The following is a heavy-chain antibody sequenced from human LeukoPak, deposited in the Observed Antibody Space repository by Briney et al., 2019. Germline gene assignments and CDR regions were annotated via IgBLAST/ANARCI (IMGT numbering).Heavy chain of an antibody. CDR3: AKAGAYYYDSSGYSMIDI. Sequence: GGSLRLSCAASGLTFSSYAMNWVRQAPGKGLEWVSAISGSGGSTYYADSVKGRFTISRDNSKNTLYLQMNSLRAEDTAVYYCAKAGAYYYDSSGYSMIDIWGQGTMVTVSS. D-gene: IGHD3-22*01. J-gene: IGHJ3*02. V-gene: IGHV3-23*01. CDR1: GLTFSSYA. CDR2: ISGSGGST.